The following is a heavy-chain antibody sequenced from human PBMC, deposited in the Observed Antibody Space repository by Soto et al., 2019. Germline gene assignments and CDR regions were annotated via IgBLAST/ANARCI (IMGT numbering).Heavy chain of an antibody. D-gene: IGHD3-9*01. CDR1: GFTFSSYA. CDR2: ISYDGSNK. V-gene: IGHV3-30-3*01. CDR3: ARDYDILTGYYRSPSGMDV. Sequence: PGGSLRLSCAASGFTFSSYAMHWVRQAPGKGLEWVAVISYDGSNKYYADSVKGRFTISRDNSKNTLYLQMNSLRAEDTAVYYCARDYDILTGYYRSPSGMDVWGQGTTVTVSS. J-gene: IGHJ6*02.